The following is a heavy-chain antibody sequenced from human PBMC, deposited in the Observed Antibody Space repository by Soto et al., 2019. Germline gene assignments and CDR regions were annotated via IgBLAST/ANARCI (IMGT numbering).Heavy chain of an antibody. V-gene: IGHV4-34*01. CDR1: GGSFSGYY. Sequence: SETLSLTCAVYGGSFSGYYWSWIRQPPGKGLEWIGEINHSGSTNYNPSLKSRVTISVDTSKNQFSLKLSSVTAADTAVYYCARDVGTLRQVPNYNWFAPWGQGTLVTVSS. D-gene: IGHD1-1*01. J-gene: IGHJ5*02. CDR3: ARDVGTLRQVPNYNWFAP. CDR2: INHSGST.